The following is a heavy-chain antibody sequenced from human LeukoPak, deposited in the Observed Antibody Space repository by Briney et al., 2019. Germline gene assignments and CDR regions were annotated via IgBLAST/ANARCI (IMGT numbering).Heavy chain of an antibody. V-gene: IGHV4-39*01. J-gene: IGHJ3*02. CDR2: IYYSGST. CDR3: ADTYCGGDCYPRI. Sequence: SETLSLTCTVSGGSISSSSYYWGWIRQPPGKGLEWIGSIYYSGSTYYNPSLKSRVTISVDTSKNQFSLKLSSVTAADTAVYYCADTYCGGDCYPRIWGQGTMVTVSS. CDR1: GGSISSSSYY. D-gene: IGHD2-21*02.